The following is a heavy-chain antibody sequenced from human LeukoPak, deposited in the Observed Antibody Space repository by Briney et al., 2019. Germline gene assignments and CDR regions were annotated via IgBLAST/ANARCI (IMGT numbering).Heavy chain of an antibody. D-gene: IGHD6-13*01. J-gene: IGHJ5*02. Sequence: PGGSLRLSCAASGFTFSSYSMNWVRQAPGKGLEWVSSISSSSSYIYYADSVKGRFAISRDNAKDSLYLQMNSLRAEDTAVYYCASTAAGTWWFDPWGQGTLVTVSS. CDR2: ISSSSSYI. CDR1: GFTFSSYS. CDR3: ASTAAGTWWFDP. V-gene: IGHV3-21*01.